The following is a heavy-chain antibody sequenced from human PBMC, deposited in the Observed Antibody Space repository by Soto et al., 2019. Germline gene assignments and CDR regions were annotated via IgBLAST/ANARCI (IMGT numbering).Heavy chain of an antibody. CDR1: GFTFTRYS. J-gene: IGHJ4*02. CDR2: ISSTTNYI. Sequence: EVQLVESGGGLVKPGGSLRLSCAASGFTFTRYSMNWVRQAPGKGLEWVSSISSTTNYIYYGYPMKGRFTISRDKAKNSLYLEMNSLRAEDTAVYYCARESEDLTSNFDYWGQGTLVTVSS. CDR3: ARESEDLTSNFDY. V-gene: IGHV3-21*06.